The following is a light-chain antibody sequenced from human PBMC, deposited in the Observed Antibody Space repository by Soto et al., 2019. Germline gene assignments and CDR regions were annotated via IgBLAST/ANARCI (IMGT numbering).Light chain of an antibody. CDR1: SGHSHYA. Sequence: QSVLTQSPSASASLGASVKLTCTLSSGHSHYAIAWHQQQPEKGPRYLMKVTRDGSHTKGDGIPDRFSGSMSGAERYLIISSLQSEDEADYYCQTWGAGIRVFGGGTKLTVL. J-gene: IGLJ3*02. CDR2: VTRDGSH. V-gene: IGLV4-69*01. CDR3: QTWGAGIRV.